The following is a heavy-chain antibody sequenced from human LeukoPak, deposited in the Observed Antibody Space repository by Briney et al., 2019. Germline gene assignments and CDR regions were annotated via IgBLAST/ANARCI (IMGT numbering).Heavy chain of an antibody. V-gene: IGHV1-69*13. CDR2: IIPIFGTA. D-gene: IGHD3-9*01. CDR3: ARDSTLRYFDWFDYYYGMDV. CDR1: GGTFSSYA. J-gene: IGHJ6*02. Sequence: SVKVSCKASGGTFSSYANSWVRQAPGQGLEWMGGIIPIFGTANYAQKFQGRVTITADESTSTAYMELSSLRSEDTAVYYCARDSTLRYFDWFDYYYGMDVWGQGTTVTVSS.